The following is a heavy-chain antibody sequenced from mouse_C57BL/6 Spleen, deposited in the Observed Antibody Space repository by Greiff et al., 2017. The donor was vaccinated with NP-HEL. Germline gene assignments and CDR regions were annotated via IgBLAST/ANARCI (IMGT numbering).Heavy chain of an antibody. CDR3: ARFSDGYYVEYFDV. D-gene: IGHD2-3*01. J-gene: IGHJ1*03. CDR2: IYPGSGST. Sequence: VQLQQPGAELVKPGASVKMSCKASGYTFTSYWITWVKQRPGQGLEWIGDIYPGSGSTNYNEKFKSKATLTVDTSSSTAYMQLSSLTSEDSAVYYCARFSDGYYVEYFDVWGTGTTVTVSS. CDR1: GYTFTSYW. V-gene: IGHV1-55*01.